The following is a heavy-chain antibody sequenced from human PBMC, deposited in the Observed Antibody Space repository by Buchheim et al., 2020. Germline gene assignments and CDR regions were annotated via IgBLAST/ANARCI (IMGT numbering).Heavy chain of an antibody. V-gene: IGHV3-23*01. CDR3: ARDNPKGNY. CDR1: GFTFSNYA. J-gene: IGHJ4*02. Sequence: EVQLLESGGGLVQPGGSLRLSCAVSGFTFSNYAMSWGRQAPGKGLEWVSSITTSGGSTYYADSVKGRFTISRDNSKNTRYLQMNSLGVEDTAVYYCARDNPKGNYWGQGTL. CDR2: ITTSGGST.